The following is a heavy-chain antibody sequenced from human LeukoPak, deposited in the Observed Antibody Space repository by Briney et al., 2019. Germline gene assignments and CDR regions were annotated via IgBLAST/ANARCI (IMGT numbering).Heavy chain of an antibody. J-gene: IGHJ3*02. CDR2: INHSGST. CDR3: ARGPRRIYYYDSSGYRPHAFDI. CDR1: GGSISSSSYY. D-gene: IGHD3-22*01. Sequence: SETLSLTCTVSGGSISSSSYYWGWIRQPPGKGLEWIGEINHSGSTNYNPSLKSRVTISVDTSKNQFSLKLSSVTAADTAVYYCARGPRRIYYYDSSGYRPHAFDIWGQGTMVTVSS. V-gene: IGHV4-39*07.